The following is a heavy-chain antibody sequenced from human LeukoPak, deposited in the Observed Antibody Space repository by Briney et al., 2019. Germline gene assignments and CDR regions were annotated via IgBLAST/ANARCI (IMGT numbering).Heavy chain of an antibody. CDR3: ARADTAMVTGFDY. Sequence: VASVKVSCKVSGYTLTELSMHWVRQAPGKGLEWMGGIIPIFGTANYAQKFQGRVTITADESTSTAYMELSSLRSEDTAVYYCARADTAMVTGFDYWGQGTLVTVSS. D-gene: IGHD5-18*01. J-gene: IGHJ4*02. CDR1: GYTLTELS. V-gene: IGHV1-69*13. CDR2: IIPIFGTA.